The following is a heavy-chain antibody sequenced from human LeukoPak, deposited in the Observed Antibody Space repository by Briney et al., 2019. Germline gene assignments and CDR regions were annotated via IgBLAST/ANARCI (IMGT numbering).Heavy chain of an antibody. D-gene: IGHD1-1*01. V-gene: IGHV4-39*07. CDR2: VYYSGST. Sequence: GSLRLSCAASGFTVSSNYMSRVRQPPGKGLEWIGRVYYSGSTHYNSSLKSRVTLSVDTSKNQFSLKLSSVTAADTAVYYCARIVTTGTENYYFDHWGQGTLVTVSS. CDR3: ARIVTTGTENYYFDH. CDR1: GFTVSSNY. J-gene: IGHJ4*02.